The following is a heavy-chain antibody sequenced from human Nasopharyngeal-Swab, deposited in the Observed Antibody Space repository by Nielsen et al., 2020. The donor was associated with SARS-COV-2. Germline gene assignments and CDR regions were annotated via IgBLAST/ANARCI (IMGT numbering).Heavy chain of an antibody. CDR2: IATDGSTT. J-gene: IGHJ5*02. V-gene: IGHV3-74*01. CDR3: ARDVAGPDSA. D-gene: IGHD2-21*01. Sequence: GGSLRLSCAASGFTFSRYWMHWVRQVPGTGLVWVSRIATDGSTTDHADSVKGRFTISRDNAKNTLYLHMNNLSAEATALYYCARDVAGPDSAWVQVTLVTVSS. CDR1: GFTFSRYW.